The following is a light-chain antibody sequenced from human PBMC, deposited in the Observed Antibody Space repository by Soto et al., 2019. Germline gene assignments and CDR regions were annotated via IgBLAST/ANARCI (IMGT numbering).Light chain of an antibody. CDR1: QSVSSN. CDR2: GAS. CDR3: QQYNDWPRT. Sequence: EIVMMQSPATLSVSPGERATLSCRASQSVSSNLAWYQQKPGQAPRLLIYGASTRATGIPVRFSGSGSGTEFTLTISSLQSEDFAVYYCQQYNDWPRTFGQGTKVEIK. J-gene: IGKJ1*01. V-gene: IGKV3-15*01.